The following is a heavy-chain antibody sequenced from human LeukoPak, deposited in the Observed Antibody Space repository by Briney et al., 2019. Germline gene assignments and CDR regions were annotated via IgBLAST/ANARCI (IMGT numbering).Heavy chain of an antibody. V-gene: IGHV3-23*01. D-gene: IGHD3-10*02. CDR3: AELGITMIGGV. CDR1: GFTFSSYA. CDR2: ISGSGGST. J-gene: IGHJ6*04. Sequence: PGGSQRLSCAASGFTFSSYAMSWLRQAPGKGLEWVSAISGSGGSTYYADSVKGRFTISRDNAKNSLYLQMNSLRAEDTAVYYCAELGITMIGGVWGKGTTVTISS.